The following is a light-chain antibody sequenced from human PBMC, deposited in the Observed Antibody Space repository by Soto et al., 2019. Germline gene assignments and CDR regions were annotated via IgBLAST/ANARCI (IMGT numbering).Light chain of an antibody. CDR3: HQYDNWPKT. J-gene: IGKJ5*01. CDR2: GAS. V-gene: IGKV3-20*01. CDR1: QSCSSY. Sequence: EIVLTQSPGTLSLSPGERATLSCRASQSCSSYLAWYQQKPGQAPRLLMYGASSRATGTPDRFSGSGSGIDFTLTISRLEPEDFAVYYCHQYDNWPKTFGQGTRLEIK.